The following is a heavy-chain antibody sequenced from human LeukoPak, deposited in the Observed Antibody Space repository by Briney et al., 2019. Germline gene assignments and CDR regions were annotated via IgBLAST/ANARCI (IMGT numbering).Heavy chain of an antibody. Sequence: ASVKVSCKASGYTFTNYGIAWVRQAPGQGLEWMGFISTYSDNKHYGQKFQGRVVMSTDMSAGMAYMDLRSLTSDDTATYFCARGLTSTTHLDLWGQGTLVTVSS. CDR2: ISTYSDNK. D-gene: IGHD1-1*01. J-gene: IGHJ5*02. CDR1: GYTFTNYG. V-gene: IGHV1-18*01. CDR3: ARGLTSTTHLDL.